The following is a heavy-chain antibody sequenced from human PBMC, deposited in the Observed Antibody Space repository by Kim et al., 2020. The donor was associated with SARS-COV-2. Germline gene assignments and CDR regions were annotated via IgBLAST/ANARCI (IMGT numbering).Heavy chain of an antibody. D-gene: IGHD2-21*02. CDR2: IYTSGST. V-gene: IGHV4-61*02. CDR1: GGSISSGSYY. Sequence: SETLSLTCTVSGGSISSGSYYWSWIRQPAGKGLEWIGRIYTSGSTNYNPSLKSRVTISVDTSKNQFSLKLSSVTAADTSVYYCARDNPESCGGDCYPYYYYGMDVWGQGTTVTVSS. J-gene: IGHJ6*02. CDR3: ARDNPESCGGDCYPYYYYGMDV.